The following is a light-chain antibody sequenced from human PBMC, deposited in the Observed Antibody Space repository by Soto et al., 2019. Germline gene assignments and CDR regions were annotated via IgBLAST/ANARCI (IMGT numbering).Light chain of an antibody. CDR1: QSISNY. Sequence: DIQMTQSPSSLSASVGDRVTITCRASQSISNYLSWYQQIPGKAPKLLIYAGSTLRSGVSSRFSGSGSGTDFLLTISSLQPEDFATYYCQQSYSTPWTFGQGTKVEIK. CDR3: QQSYSTPWT. CDR2: AGS. J-gene: IGKJ1*01. V-gene: IGKV1-39*01.